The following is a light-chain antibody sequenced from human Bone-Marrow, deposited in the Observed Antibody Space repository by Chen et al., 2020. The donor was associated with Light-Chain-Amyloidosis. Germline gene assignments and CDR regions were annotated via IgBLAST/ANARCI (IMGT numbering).Light chain of an antibody. Sequence: DIQMTQSPSSLSASVGDRVTMTCRASQSISNYLNWYQQRPGKAPKLLIHSASTLQSGVPSRFSGSGLGTDFTLTISSLQPEDFASYYCQQTYNAPGFGPGTKVDI. CDR3: QQTYNAPG. CDR1: QSISNY. J-gene: IGKJ3*01. V-gene: IGKV1-39*01. CDR2: SAS.